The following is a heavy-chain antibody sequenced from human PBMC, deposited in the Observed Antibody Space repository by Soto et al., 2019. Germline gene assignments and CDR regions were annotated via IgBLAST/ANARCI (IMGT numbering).Heavy chain of an antibody. Sequence: EASVKVSCKASGYTFTSYGISWVRQAPGQGLEWMGWISAYNGNTNYAQKLQGRVTMTTDTSTSTAYMELRSLRSDDTAVYYCSTGSSGYYVDYWGQGTLVTVSS. J-gene: IGHJ4*02. V-gene: IGHV1-18*01. D-gene: IGHD3-22*01. CDR2: ISAYNGNT. CDR3: STGSSGYYVDY. CDR1: GYTFTSYG.